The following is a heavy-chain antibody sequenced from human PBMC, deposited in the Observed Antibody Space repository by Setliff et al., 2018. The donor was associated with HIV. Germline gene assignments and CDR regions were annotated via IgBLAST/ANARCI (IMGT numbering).Heavy chain of an antibody. CDR2: IHYSGST. CDR3: ASRDTSRYFDDY. CDR1: GDSISSGGHY. J-gene: IGHJ4*02. V-gene: IGHV4-30-4*08. D-gene: IGHD3-22*01. Sequence: NPSETLSLTCSVSGDSISSGGHYWSWIRQSPGKGLEWIGYIHYSGSTYFNPSLKSRVSISTDTSKNQFSLKLTSVTAADTAVYYCASRDTSRYFDDYWGQGTQVTVSS.